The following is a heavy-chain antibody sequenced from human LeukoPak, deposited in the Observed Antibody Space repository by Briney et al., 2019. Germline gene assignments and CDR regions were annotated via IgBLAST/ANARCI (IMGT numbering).Heavy chain of an antibody. D-gene: IGHD3-3*01. CDR2: INHSGST. CDR1: GGSFSGYY. J-gene: IGHJ4*02. CDR3: ARAFSGFSSVDY. Sequence: SETLSLTCAVYGGSFSGYYWSWIRQPPGKGLEWIGEINHSGSTNYNPSLKSRVTISVDTSKNQFSLKLSSVTAADTAVYYCARAFSGFSSVDYWGQGTLVTVSS. V-gene: IGHV4-34*01.